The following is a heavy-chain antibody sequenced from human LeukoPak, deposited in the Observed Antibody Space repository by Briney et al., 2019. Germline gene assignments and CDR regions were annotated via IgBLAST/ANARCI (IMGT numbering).Heavy chain of an antibody. CDR1: GFTFSNYR. J-gene: IGHJ4*02. V-gene: IGHV3-23*01. CDR2: ISDSGGST. CDR3: VKVPHGSMSLGY. Sequence: GGSLRLSCSASGFTFSNYRMRWVRQAPGKGLEWVSSISDSGGSTSYADSVKGRFTISRDNSKNTLYLQMNTLRAEDTAVYYCVKVPHGSMSLGYWGQGTLVTVSS. D-gene: IGHD3-22*01.